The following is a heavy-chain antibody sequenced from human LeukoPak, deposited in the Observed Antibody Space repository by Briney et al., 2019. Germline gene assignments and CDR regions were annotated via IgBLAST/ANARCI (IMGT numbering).Heavy chain of an antibody. CDR1: GYTFTSYG. D-gene: IGHD4-17*01. CDR3: ARDYGDYVNPNWFDP. J-gene: IGHJ5*02. CDR2: ISASNGNA. V-gene: IGHV1-18*01. Sequence: GASVKVSCKASGYTFTSYGISWVRPAPGQGLEWVGWISASNGNANYAQKLQGRVTMTTDTSTSTAYMELRSLRSDDTAVYYCARDYGDYVNPNWFDPWGQGTLVTVSS.